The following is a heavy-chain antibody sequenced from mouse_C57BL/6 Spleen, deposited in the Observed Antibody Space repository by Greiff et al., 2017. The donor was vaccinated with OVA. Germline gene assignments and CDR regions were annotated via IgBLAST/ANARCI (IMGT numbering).Heavy chain of an antibody. CDR2: INPNNGGT. Sequence: EVQLQQSGPELVKPGASVKISCKASLSTFPDSYLNWVKQSHGKSLSWIGDINPNNGGTSYNQKFKGKATLTVDKSSSTAYMELRSLTSEDSAVYYCARSYYYGSSYAMDYWGQGTSVTVSS. V-gene: IGHV1-26*01. J-gene: IGHJ4*01. D-gene: IGHD1-1*01. CDR3: ARSYYYGSSYAMDY. CDR1: LSTFPDSY.